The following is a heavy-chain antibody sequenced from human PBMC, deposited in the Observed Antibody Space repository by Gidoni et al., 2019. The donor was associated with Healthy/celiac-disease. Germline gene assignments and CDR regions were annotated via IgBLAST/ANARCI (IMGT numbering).Heavy chain of an antibody. D-gene: IGHD3-3*01. J-gene: IGHJ6*02. V-gene: IGHV3-30*18. CDR1: GFAFSSYG. Sequence: QVQLVESGGGVVQPGRSLRLSCAASGFAFSSYGMHWVRQAPGKGLEWVAVISYDGSNKYYADSVKGRFTISRDNSKNTLYLQMNSLRAEDTAVYYCAKDGGSPISHGMDVWGQGTTVTVSS. CDR2: ISYDGSNK. CDR3: AKDGGSPISHGMDV.